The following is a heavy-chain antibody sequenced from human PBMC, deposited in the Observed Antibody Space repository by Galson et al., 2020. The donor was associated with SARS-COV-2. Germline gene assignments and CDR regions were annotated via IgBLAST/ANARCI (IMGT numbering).Heavy chain of an antibody. CDR1: GYSFSSYLTGYW. V-gene: IGHV5-51*01. J-gene: IGHJ3*02. CDR3: AGGDRGSSWKKNTFDI. D-gene: IGHD6-13*01. CDR2: IYPGDSDT. Sequence: GEYLKISCQGSGYSFSSYLTGYWIGWVRQMPGKGLEWMGIIYPGDSDTKYSPSFQGRVTISVDTSINTAYLQWSSLKASDTAMYYCAGGDRGSSWKKNTFDIWGQGTMVTVTS.